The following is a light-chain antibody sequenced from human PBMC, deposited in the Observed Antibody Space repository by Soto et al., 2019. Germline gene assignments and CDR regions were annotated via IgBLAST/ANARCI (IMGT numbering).Light chain of an antibody. CDR1: SSDVGAYNY. Sequence: QSALTQPASVSGSPGQSITISCTGTSSDVGAYNYVSWYQQHPGKAPKLMIYDVNIRPSGVSNRFSGSKSGNTASLTISGLQAEDEDDYYCTSWTTSTTMKFGGGTQLTVL. CDR2: DVN. CDR3: TSWTTSTTMK. J-gene: IGLJ2*01. V-gene: IGLV2-14*01.